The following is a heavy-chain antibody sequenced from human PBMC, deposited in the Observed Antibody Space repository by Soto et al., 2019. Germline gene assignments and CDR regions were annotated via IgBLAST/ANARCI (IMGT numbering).Heavy chain of an antibody. J-gene: IGHJ6*04. D-gene: IGHD2-8*01. CDR3: AKNGQPQYYSYGGDV. CDR1: GYTFTRYG. V-gene: IGHV1-18*01. CDR2: ISGYNGDT. Sequence: ASVKVSCKASGYTFTRYGISWVRQAPGQGLEWMGWISGYNGDTNYAQKFQDRVSMTIDTSTGTAYMELRSLTSDDTAIYYCAKNGQPQYYSYGGDVGGKGTKVTVP.